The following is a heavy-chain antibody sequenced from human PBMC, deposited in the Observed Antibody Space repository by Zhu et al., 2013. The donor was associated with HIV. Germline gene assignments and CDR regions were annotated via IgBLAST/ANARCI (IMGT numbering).Heavy chain of an antibody. D-gene: IGHD2-15*01. CDR3: ARDKVVVVAATHDAFDI. CDR1: GGTFSNYA. V-gene: IGHV1-69*01. J-gene: IGHJ3*02. Sequence: QVQLVQSGAEVKKPGSSVKVSCKASGGTFSNYAISWVRQAPGQGLEWMGGFIPIFGTANYAQKFQGRVTITADESTSTAYMELSSLRSEDTAVYYCARDKVVVVAATHDAFDIWGQGTMVTVSS. CDR2: FIPIFGTA.